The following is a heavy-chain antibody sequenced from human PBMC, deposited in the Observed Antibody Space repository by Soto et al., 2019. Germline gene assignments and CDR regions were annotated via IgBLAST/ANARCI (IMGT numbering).Heavy chain of an antibody. CDR2: TYYRSKWYN. V-gene: IGHV6-1*01. J-gene: IGHJ5*02. CDR3: ARDEDEYLGLNH. D-gene: IGHD2-2*01. CDR1: GDSVSSSSAA. Sequence: SQTLSLTYAISGDSVSSSSAAWNWIRQSPSRGLEWLGRTYYRSKWYNDYTSSVKSRITINPDTSKNQFSLQLRSVTPEDTAVYYCARDEDEYLGLNHWGQGIPVTVSS.